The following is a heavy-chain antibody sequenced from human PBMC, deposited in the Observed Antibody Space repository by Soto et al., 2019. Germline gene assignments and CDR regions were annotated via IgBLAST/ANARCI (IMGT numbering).Heavy chain of an antibody. CDR1: GFTFSLSE. J-gene: IGHJ6*02. CDR2: ISSSGSTI. V-gene: IGHV3-48*03. D-gene: IGHD4-17*01. CDR3: ARDGYGDTYYPYAMDV. Sequence: PGWSLRLSCAASGFTFSLSELSWVRQAPGRSLERLSYISSSGSTIYYADSVKGRFTISRDNAKNSPFLQMNSLRAEDTAVYYCARDGYGDTYYPYAMDVGGQETTGTVAS.